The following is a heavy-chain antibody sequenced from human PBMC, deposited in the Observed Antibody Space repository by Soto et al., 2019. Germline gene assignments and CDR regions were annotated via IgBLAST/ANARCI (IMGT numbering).Heavy chain of an antibody. CDR1: GGSFSGYY. J-gene: IGHJ4*02. CDR2: INHSGST. V-gene: IGHV4-34*01. D-gene: IGHD3-3*01. Sequence: QVQLQQWGAGLLKPSETLSLTCAVYGGSFSGYYWSWIRQPPGKGLEWIGEINHSGSTNYNPSLKSRVSISVETSKNQFSLKLSAVTAADTAVYYCARHAVTIFGVVKGLDYWGQGTLVTVSS. CDR3: ARHAVTIFGVVKGLDY.